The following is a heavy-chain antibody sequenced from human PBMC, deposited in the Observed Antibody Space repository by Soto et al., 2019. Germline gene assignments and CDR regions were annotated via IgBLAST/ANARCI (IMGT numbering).Heavy chain of an antibody. Sequence: QVQLVQSGAEVKKPGASVKVSCKVSGYTLTELSMHWVRQAPGKGLEWMGGFDPEDGETIYAQKFQGRVTMNEDTSTDTAYMELSSLRSEDTAVYYCATGPRRTGTTWAPPYPWGQGTLVTVSS. J-gene: IGHJ5*02. V-gene: IGHV1-24*01. D-gene: IGHD4-17*01. CDR1: GYTLTELS. CDR3: ATGPRRTGTTWAPPYP. CDR2: FDPEDGET.